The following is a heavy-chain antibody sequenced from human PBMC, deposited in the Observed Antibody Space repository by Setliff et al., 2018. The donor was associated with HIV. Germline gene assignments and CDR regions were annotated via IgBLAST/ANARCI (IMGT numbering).Heavy chain of an antibody. CDR2: ISASSDNT. J-gene: IGHJ3*02. CDR1: GYTFNRYG. V-gene: IGHV1-18*01. Sequence: ASVKVSCKASGYTFNRYGISWVRQAPGQGLEWMGWISASSDNTNYAQKFQGRVTLTTDTSTNTVYMELKSLRSDDTAVYFCARGQLDRHLRSDVPFDIWGQGTMVTVSS. D-gene: IGHD1-1*01. CDR3: ARGQLDRHLRSDVPFDI.